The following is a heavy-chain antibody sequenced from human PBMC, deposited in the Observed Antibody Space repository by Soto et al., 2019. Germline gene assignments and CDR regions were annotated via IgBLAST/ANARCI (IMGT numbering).Heavy chain of an antibody. D-gene: IGHD3-3*01. Sequence: QITLKESGPTVVRPTETLTLTCRFSGFSLTTSGVGVGWIRQSPGKAPEWLALIYWDADKRYSASLKGRLTITKDTSTNQVVLTVSDLDPTDTATYYCADRVLRTVFGLVTTTAIYFDFWGQGTRVAVSS. V-gene: IGHV2-5*02. CDR2: IYWDADK. J-gene: IGHJ4*02. CDR1: GFSLTTSGVG. CDR3: ADRVLRTVFGLVTTTAIYFDF.